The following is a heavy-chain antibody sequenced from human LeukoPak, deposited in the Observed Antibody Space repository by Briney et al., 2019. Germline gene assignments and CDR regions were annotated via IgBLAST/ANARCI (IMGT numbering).Heavy chain of an antibody. CDR2: IWYDGSNK. Sequence: TGGSLRLSCAASGFTLSSYGMHWVRQAPGKGLEWVAVIWYDGSNKYYADSVKGRFTISRDNSKNTLYLQMNSLRAEDTAVYYCANSGSYSTHFDYWGQGTLVTVSS. V-gene: IGHV3-30*02. J-gene: IGHJ4*02. CDR1: GFTLSSYG. CDR3: ANSGSYSTHFDY. D-gene: IGHD1-26*01.